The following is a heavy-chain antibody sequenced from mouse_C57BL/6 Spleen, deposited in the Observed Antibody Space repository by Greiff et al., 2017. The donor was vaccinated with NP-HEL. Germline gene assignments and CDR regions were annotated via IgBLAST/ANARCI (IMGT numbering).Heavy chain of an antibody. CDR1: GYTFTDYY. Sequence: EVQLQQSGPELVKPGASVKISCKASGYTFTDYYMNWVKQSHGKSLEWIGDINPNNGGTSYNQKFKGKATLTVDKSSSTAYMELRSLTSEDSAVYYCARGSRGGCDYWGQGTTLTVSS. V-gene: IGHV1-26*01. J-gene: IGHJ2*01. CDR2: INPNNGGT. D-gene: IGHD1-1*01. CDR3: ARGSRGGCDY.